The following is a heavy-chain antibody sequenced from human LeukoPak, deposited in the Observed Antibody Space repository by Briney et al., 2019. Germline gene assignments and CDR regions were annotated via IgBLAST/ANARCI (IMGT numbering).Heavy chain of an antibody. D-gene: IGHD2-15*01. CDR2: INPNSGGT. Sequence: GASVKVSCKASGYTFTGYYMHWVRQAPGQGLEWMGWINPNSGGTNYAQKFQGRVTMTRDTSISTAYMELSRLRSDDTAVYYCAGDDCSGGSCYSEFDYWGQGTLVTVSS. CDR3: AGDDCSGGSCYSEFDY. J-gene: IGHJ4*02. CDR1: GYTFTGYY. V-gene: IGHV1-2*02.